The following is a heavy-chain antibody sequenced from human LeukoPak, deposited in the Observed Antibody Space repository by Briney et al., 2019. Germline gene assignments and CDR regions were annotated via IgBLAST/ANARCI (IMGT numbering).Heavy chain of an antibody. CDR3: ARMRDSSGYYYSYFDY. D-gene: IGHD3-22*01. V-gene: IGHV5-51*01. CDR1: GYSFTSYW. Sequence: HGESLKISCKGSGYSFTSYWIGWVRQMPGKGLEWMGIIYPGDSDTRYSPSFQGQVTISADKSISTAYLQWSSLKASDTAMYYCARMRDSSGYYYSYFDYWGQGTLVTVSS. CDR2: IYPGDSDT. J-gene: IGHJ4*02.